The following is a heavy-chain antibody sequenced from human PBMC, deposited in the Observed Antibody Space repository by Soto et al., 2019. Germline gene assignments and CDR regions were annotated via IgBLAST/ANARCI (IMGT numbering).Heavy chain of an antibody. CDR3: ARDKGQMAKDTFDY. J-gene: IGHJ4*02. V-gene: IGHV1-18*01. CDR1: VSTFANYG. Sequence: HVQLVQSRAEVKEPGASVKVSCTASVSTFANYGISWVRQAPGQGLEWVGWVFPNSGAANYAQKFQDRLTMTTDTSTNTDYLELRNLRSDDTAVFYCARDKGQMAKDTFDYWGQGTPVTVSS. D-gene: IGHD5-12*01. CDR2: VFPNSGAA.